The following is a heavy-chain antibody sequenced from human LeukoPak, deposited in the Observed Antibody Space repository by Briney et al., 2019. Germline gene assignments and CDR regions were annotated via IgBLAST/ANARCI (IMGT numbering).Heavy chain of an antibody. V-gene: IGHV4-4*07. D-gene: IGHD2-8*01. J-gene: IGHJ6*02. Sequence: PSETLSLTCTVSGGSISSYYWSWIRQPAGKGLEWIGRIHNSESTNYNPSLKSRLTMSVDTSKNQFFLKLSSVTAADTAVYYCARDDLVYTVHHGMDVWGRGTTVTVSS. CDR2: IHNSEST. CDR1: GGSISSYY. CDR3: ARDDLVYTVHHGMDV.